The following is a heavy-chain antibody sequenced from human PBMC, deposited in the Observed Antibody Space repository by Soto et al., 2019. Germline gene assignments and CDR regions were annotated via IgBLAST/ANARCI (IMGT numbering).Heavy chain of an antibody. J-gene: IGHJ4*02. CDR1: GYSLNTYA. D-gene: IGHD1-26*01. Sequence: ASVKVSCKASGYSLNTYAIHWVRQAPGQGFEWMGWISSYRGNTNYAQKFQGRVTVTTETSTNTAYMELTSLTSDDSAVYYCARVWDSVGNFHFDYWGLGTLVTVSS. CDR3: ARVWDSVGNFHFDY. CDR2: ISSYRGNT. V-gene: IGHV1-18*01.